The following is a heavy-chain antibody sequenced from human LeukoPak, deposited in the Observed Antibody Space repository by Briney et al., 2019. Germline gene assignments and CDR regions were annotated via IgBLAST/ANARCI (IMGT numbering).Heavy chain of an antibody. CDR2: IDPSDSYA. D-gene: IGHD3-3*01. V-gene: IGHV5-10-1*01. Sequence: GESLKTSFQGSGYNFTNYWIGWVRQMPGKGLEWMGRIDPSDSYANYGPSFQGHVTISADKSFNTAYLQWSSLKASDTAMYYCARHWGVDIPYHWLEPWRRGTLVTVSS. J-gene: IGHJ5*02. CDR1: GYNFTNYW. CDR3: ARHWGVDIPYHWLEP.